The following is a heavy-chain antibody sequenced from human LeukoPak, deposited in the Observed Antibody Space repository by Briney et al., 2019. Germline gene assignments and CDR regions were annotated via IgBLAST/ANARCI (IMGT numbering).Heavy chain of an antibody. J-gene: IGHJ3*02. Sequence: ASVKVSCKASGGTFSSYAISWVRQAPGQGLEWMGGIIPIFGTANYAQKFQGRVTITADESTSTAYMELSSLRSEDTAVYYCATDPGSVATINAFDIWGQGTMVTVSS. CDR2: IIPIFGTA. CDR3: ATDPGSVATINAFDI. D-gene: IGHD5-12*01. V-gene: IGHV1-69*13. CDR1: GGTFSSYA.